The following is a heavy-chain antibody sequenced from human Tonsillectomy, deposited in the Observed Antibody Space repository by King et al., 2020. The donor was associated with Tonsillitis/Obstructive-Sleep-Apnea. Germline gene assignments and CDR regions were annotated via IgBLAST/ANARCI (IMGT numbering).Heavy chain of an antibody. CDR1: GYTFTNYY. CDR2: INPNSGGT. Sequence: QLVQSGAEVKKPGASVKVSCKASGYTFTNYYMHWVRQAPGQGREWMGWINPNSGGTNYAQKFQGRVTMTRDTSISTAYMELSSLRSDDTAVYYCARGRGDYGNYNSFDYWGQGTLVTVSS. V-gene: IGHV1-2*02. J-gene: IGHJ4*02. D-gene: IGHD4-11*01. CDR3: ARGRGDYGNYNSFDY.